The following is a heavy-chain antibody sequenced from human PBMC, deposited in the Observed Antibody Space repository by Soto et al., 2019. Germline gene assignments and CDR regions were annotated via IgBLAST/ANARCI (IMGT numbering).Heavy chain of an antibody. V-gene: IGHV3-53*01. D-gene: IGHD3-10*01. CDR2: IYSGGYT. J-gene: IGHJ4*02. CDR1: GFTVSNNY. CDR3: ATDPGGGGY. Sequence: EVQLVESGGGLIQPGGSLRLSCAVSGFTVSNNYMSWVRQAPGKGLEGVSVIYSGGYTAYGDSVKGRFTISRDNSKNTPYSQKKRRGAHDPGVYYCATDPGGGGYWGQGTLVTVSS.